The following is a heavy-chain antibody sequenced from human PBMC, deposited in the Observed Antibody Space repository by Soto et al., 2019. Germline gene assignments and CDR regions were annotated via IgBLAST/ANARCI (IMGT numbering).Heavy chain of an antibody. CDR1: GFTFSSYG. Sequence: PGGSLRLSCAASGFTFSSYGMHWVRQAPGKGLEWVAVIWYDGSNKYYADSVKGRFTISRDNSKNTLYLHMNSLRAEDTAVYYCARDPSTITIFGVVTEYYYYMDVWGKGTTVTVSS. CDR2: IWYDGSNK. CDR3: ARDPSTITIFGVVTEYYYYMDV. V-gene: IGHV3-33*01. J-gene: IGHJ6*03. D-gene: IGHD3-3*01.